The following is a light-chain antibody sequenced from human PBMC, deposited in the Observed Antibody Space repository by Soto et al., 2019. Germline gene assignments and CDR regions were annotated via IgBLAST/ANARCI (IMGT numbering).Light chain of an antibody. CDR3: LQHDTYPLT. CDR2: GAS. CDR1: QGIGID. J-gene: IGKJ4*01. V-gene: IGKV1-17*01. Sequence: DIQMTQSPSSLSASVGDRVTITCRASQGIGIDLGWYQQKPGKAPKRLIYGASSLQSGVPSRFRGSGSGTEFTLTISSLQPEDFATYYCLQHDTYPLTFGGGTKVEIK.